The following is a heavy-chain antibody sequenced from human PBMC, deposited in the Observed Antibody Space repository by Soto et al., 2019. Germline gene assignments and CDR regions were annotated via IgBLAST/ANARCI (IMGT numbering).Heavy chain of an antibody. CDR2: IIPIFGTA. D-gene: IGHD5-18*01. V-gene: IGHV1-69*13. CDR1: GGTFSSYA. CDR3: AREGYSYGPYYFDY. Sequence: SVKVSCKASGGTFSSYAISWVRQAPGQGLEWMGGIIPIFGTANYAQKFQGRVTITADESTSTAYMELSSLRSEDAAVYYCAREGYSYGPYYFDYWGQGTLVTASS. J-gene: IGHJ4*02.